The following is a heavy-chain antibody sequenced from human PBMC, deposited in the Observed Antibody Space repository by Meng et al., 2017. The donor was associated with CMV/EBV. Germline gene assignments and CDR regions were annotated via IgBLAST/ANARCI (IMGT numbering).Heavy chain of an antibody. CDR3: ARLSGSGTTSTGYHYAFDS. Sequence: QLQLQESGPGLVKPSQTLSLTCSVSGGSISSGDYSWSWIRQPPGKGLEWIGYIYYSGTTYYNPSLESRVTISVDTSKNQFSLNLSSVTAADTAVYYCARLSGSGTTSTGYHYAFDSWGQGILVTVSS. J-gene: IGHJ4*02. CDR1: GGSISSGDYS. CDR2: IYYSGTT. V-gene: IGHV4-30-4*08. D-gene: IGHD3-22*01.